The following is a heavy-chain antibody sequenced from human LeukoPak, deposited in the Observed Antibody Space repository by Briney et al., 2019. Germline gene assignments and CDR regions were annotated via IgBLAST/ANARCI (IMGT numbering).Heavy chain of an antibody. CDR3: ARDRAATGTQWWFGP. V-gene: IGHV1-2*02. J-gene: IGHJ5*02. D-gene: IGHD6-13*01. Sequence: ASVKVSCKASGYTFTGYYMHWVRQAPGQGLEWMGWINPNSGGTKYAQNFQGRVTMTRDTSISTVYMELSSLTSDDTAVYYCARDRAATGTQWWFGPWGQGTLVTVSS. CDR1: GYTFTGYY. CDR2: INPNSGGT.